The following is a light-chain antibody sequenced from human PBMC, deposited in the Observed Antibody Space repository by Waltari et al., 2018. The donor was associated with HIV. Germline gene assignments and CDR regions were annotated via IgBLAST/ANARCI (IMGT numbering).Light chain of an antibody. CDR1: QDITHY. V-gene: IGKV1-33*01. Sequence: DIQMTQSPSSLPASVGDRVTITCQASQDITHYLNWSQQKPVQAPNILIFDASKLQPGVPSRFRGSASGTDFTFTISSRETEDIATYFCQHHDNRPNTFGQGTRLEMK. J-gene: IGKJ5*01. CDR2: DAS. CDR3: QHHDNRPNT.